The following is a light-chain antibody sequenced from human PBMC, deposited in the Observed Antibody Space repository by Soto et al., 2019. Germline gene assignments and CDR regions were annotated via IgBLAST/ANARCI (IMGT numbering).Light chain of an antibody. V-gene: IGLV2-14*01. CDR2: EVS. CDR1: SNDVGGYNY. Sequence: QSALTQPASVSGSPGQSITISCTGTSNDVGGYNYVSWLQQHPGKAPKLLIFEVSNRPSGVSNRFSGSKSGNTASLTISGLQAEDEADYYCSSFTSTSTFVFGTGTKVTVL. J-gene: IGLJ1*01. CDR3: SSFTSTSTFV.